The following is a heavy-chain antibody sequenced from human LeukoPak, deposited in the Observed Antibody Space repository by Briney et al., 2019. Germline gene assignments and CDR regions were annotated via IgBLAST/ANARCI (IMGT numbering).Heavy chain of an antibody. CDR3: ARCGRGSGTTSEYYYYMDV. J-gene: IGHJ6*03. CDR1: GYTFTGYY. CDR2: INPNSGVT. D-gene: IGHD3-10*01. V-gene: IGHV1-2*02. Sequence: GASVKVSCKASGYTFTGYYMHWVRQAPGQGLEWMGWINPNSGVTNSAQKFQGRVTMTRDMSFSTAYMELTRLRSEDTAVYYCARCGRGSGTTSEYYYYMDVWGKGTTVTVSS.